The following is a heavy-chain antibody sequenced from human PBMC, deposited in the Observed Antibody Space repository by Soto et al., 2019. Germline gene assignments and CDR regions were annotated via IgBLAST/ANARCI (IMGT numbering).Heavy chain of an antibody. CDR2: IIPIFGTA. CDR3: ARLDSSGYYLGAFDI. CDR1: GGTFSSYA. V-gene: IGHV1-69*13. J-gene: IGHJ3*02. D-gene: IGHD3-22*01. Sequence: SVKVSCKASGGTFSSYAISWVRQAPGQGLEWMGGIIPIFGTANYAQKFQGRVTIAADESTSTAYMELSSLRSEDTAVYYCARLDSSGYYLGAFDIWGQGTMVTVSS.